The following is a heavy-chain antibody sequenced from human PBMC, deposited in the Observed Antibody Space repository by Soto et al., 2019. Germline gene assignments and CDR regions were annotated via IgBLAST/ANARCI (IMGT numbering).Heavy chain of an antibody. CDR2: ISGSGGST. D-gene: IGHD2-8*01. J-gene: IGHJ6*04. V-gene: IGHV3-23*01. CDR1: GFTFSSYA. Sequence: PGGSLRLSCAASGFTFSSYAMSWVRQAPGKGLEWVSAISGSGGSTYYADSVKGRFTISRDNSKNTLYLQMNSLRAEDTAVYYCAKAQIGFLMEYYYGMDVWGKGTTVTVSS. CDR3: AKAQIGFLMEYYYGMDV.